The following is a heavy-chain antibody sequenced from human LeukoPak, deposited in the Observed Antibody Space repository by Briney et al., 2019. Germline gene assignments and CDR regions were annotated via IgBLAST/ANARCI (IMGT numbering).Heavy chain of an antibody. J-gene: IGHJ6*03. Sequence: GGSLRLSCAASGFTFSSYAMSWVRQAPGKGLEWVSAISGSGGSTYYADSVKGRFTISRDNSKNTLYLQMNSLRAEDTAVYYCAKSSADILTGYSYYYYMDVWGKGTTVTVSS. CDR3: AKSSADILTGYSYYYYMDV. CDR2: ISGSGGST. V-gene: IGHV3-23*01. CDR1: GFTFSSYA. D-gene: IGHD3-9*01.